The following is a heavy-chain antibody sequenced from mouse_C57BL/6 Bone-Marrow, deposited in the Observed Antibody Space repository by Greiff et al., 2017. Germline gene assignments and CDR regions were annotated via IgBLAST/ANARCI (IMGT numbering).Heavy chain of an antibody. J-gene: IGHJ4*01. V-gene: IGHV8-8*01. CDR1: GFSLSTFGMG. CDR2: IWWDDDK. CDR3: ARIDYYSNYAMDY. D-gene: IGHD2-5*01. Sequence: QVQLKESGPGILQPSQTLSLTCSFSGFSLSTFGMGVGWIRQPSGKGLEWLAHIWWDDDKYYNPALKSRLTISKDTSKNQVFLTIVNVYTADTATYYCARIDYYSNYAMDYWGQGTSVTVSS.